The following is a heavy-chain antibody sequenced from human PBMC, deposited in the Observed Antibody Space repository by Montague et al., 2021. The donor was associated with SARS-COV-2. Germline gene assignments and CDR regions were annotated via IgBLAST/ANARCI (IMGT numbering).Heavy chain of an antibody. CDR2: INHSGST. V-gene: IGHV4-34*01. CDR3: ARGRGTALFRRIYFGMDV. J-gene: IGHJ6*02. CDR1: GGSFSGYY. Sequence: SETLSLTCAVYGGSFSGYYWSWIRQPPGKGLEWIGEINHSGSTNYNPSXXSRVTTSVDTSKNQFSLKLSSVTAADTAVYYCARGRGTALFRRIYFGMDVWGQGTTVTVSS. D-gene: IGHD1-1*01.